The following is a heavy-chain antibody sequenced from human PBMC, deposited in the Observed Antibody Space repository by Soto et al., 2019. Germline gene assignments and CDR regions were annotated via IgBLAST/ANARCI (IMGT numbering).Heavy chain of an antibody. CDR2: IYYSGST. CDR3: ARVDRPKYCSSTSCYEDGFDP. J-gene: IGHJ5*02. Sequence: SETLSLTCTVSGGSISSYYWSWIRQPPGKGLEWIWDIYYSGSTNYNPARMSRVTISVGTSKKQFSMKLSSVTAADTDGEYCARVDRPKYCSSTSCYEDGFDPWGQGTLVTVSS. V-gene: IGHV4-59*01. D-gene: IGHD2-2*01. CDR1: GGSISSYY.